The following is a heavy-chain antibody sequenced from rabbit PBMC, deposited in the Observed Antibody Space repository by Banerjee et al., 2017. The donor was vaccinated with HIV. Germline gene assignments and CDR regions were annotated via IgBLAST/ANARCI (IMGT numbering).Heavy chain of an antibody. CDR3: ARDLAGVIGWNFGL. CDR1: GFSFSSTYY. D-gene: IGHD4-1*01. CDR2: IYADSSGRT. Sequence: EESGGDLVKPGASLTLTCTTSGFSFSSTYYMCWVRQAPGKGLEWIACIYADSSGRTYYASWAKGRFTISKTSSTTVTLQMTSLTAADTATYFCARDLAGVIGWNFGLWGQGTLVTVS. V-gene: IGHV1S40*01. J-gene: IGHJ4*01.